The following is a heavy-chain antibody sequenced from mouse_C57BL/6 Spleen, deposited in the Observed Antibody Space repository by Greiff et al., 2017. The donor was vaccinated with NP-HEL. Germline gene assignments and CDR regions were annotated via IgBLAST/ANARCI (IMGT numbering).Heavy chain of an antibody. Sequence: VQLQQSGAELVRPGSSVKLSCKASGYTFTSYWMDWVKQRPGQGLEWIGNIYPSDSETHYNQKFKDKATLTVDKSSSTAYMQLSSLTSEDSAVYYCARAYGSSFAYWGQGTLVTVSA. CDR2: IYPSDSET. V-gene: IGHV1-61*01. CDR3: ARAYGSSFAY. CDR1: GYTFTSYW. J-gene: IGHJ3*01. D-gene: IGHD1-1*01.